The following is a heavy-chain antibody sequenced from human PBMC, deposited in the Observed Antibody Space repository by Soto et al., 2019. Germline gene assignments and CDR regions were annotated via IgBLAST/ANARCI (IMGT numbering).Heavy chain of an antibody. Sequence: ASVKVSCKASGYTFTSYGISWVRQAPGQGLEWMGWISAYNGNTNYAQKLQGRVTMTTDTSTSTAYMELRSLRSDDTAVYYCARDPLYSGSYYRLDYYGMDVWGQGTTVTVSS. CDR3: ARDPLYSGSYYRLDYYGMDV. J-gene: IGHJ6*02. CDR2: ISAYNGNT. V-gene: IGHV1-18*01. CDR1: GYTFTSYG. D-gene: IGHD1-26*01.